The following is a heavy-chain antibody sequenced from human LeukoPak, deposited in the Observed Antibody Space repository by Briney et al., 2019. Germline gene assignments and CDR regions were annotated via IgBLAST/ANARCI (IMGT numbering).Heavy chain of an antibody. CDR1: GFSFTTYY. V-gene: IGHV1-46*01. CDR2: INPSGTST. J-gene: IGHJ4*02. D-gene: IGHD3-10*01. Sequence: ASVEVSCKASGFSFTTYYMHWVRQAPGQGLEWMGLINPSGTSTNYAQKFQGRVTMTKDTSTSTVYMELNSLRPEDTAVYYCAREFRGGYFDYWGQGTLVTVSS. CDR3: AREFRGGYFDY.